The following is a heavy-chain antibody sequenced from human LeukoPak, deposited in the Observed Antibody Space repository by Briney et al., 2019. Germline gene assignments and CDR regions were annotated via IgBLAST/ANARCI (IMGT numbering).Heavy chain of an antibody. CDR3: ARGAYYFDY. V-gene: IGHV3-48*03. Sequence: PGGSLRLSCAASGFTFSSYEMNWVRQAPGKGLEWVSYISTSGSTMYYADSVKGRFTISRDNAKKSLYLQMNSLRAEDTAVYYCARGAYYFDYWGQGTLATVSS. J-gene: IGHJ4*02. CDR2: ISTSGSTM. CDR1: GFTFSSYE.